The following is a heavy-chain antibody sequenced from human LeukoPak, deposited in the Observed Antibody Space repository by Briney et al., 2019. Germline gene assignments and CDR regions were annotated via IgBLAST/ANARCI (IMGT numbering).Heavy chain of an antibody. Sequence: SETLSLTCTVSGGSITSYYWSWIRQPPGKGLEWIGYIYYSGSTNYNPSPKSRVTISVDTSKNQFSLKLSSVTAADTAVYYCARVGVLDYYGMDVWGQGTTVTVSS. CDR2: IYYSGST. D-gene: IGHD2-8*01. J-gene: IGHJ6*02. V-gene: IGHV4-59*01. CDR1: GGSITSYY. CDR3: ARVGVLDYYGMDV.